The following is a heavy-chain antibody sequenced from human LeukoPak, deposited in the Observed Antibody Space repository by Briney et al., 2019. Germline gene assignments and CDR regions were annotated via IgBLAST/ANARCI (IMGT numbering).Heavy chain of an antibody. CDR1: GGTFSSYA. J-gene: IGHJ3*02. CDR3: ARDSWDFITMVRGVSKDSFDI. D-gene: IGHD3-10*01. Sequence: ASVKVSCKASGGTFSSYAISWVRQAPGQGLEWMGWISAYNGNTNYAQKLQGRVTMTTDTSTSTAYMELRSLRSDDTAVYYCARDSWDFITMVRGVSKDSFDIWGQGTMVTVSS. CDR2: ISAYNGNT. V-gene: IGHV1-18*01.